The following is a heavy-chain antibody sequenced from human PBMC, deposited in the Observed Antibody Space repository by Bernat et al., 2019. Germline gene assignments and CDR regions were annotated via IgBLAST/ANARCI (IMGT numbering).Heavy chain of an antibody. CDR2: ISAYNGNT. CDR3: ARDRRRPGMVAIPFDY. Sequence: QVQLVQSGAEVKKPGASVKVSCKASGYTFTSYGISWVRQAPGQGLEWMGWISAYNGNTNYAQKLQDRVTMTTDTSTSTAYMELRSLRSDDTAVYYCARDRRRPGMVAIPFDYWGQGTLVTVSS. D-gene: IGHD1-26*01. J-gene: IGHJ4*02. CDR1: GYTFTSYG. V-gene: IGHV1-18*01.